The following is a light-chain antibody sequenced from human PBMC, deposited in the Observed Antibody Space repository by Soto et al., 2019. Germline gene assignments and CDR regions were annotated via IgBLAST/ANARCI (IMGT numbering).Light chain of an antibody. J-gene: IGLJ2*01. Sequence: QSVLTQPASVSGSPGQSIAISCTGTSSDVVTYKYVSWYQQHPGKAPKLMIYEVSIRPSGVSDRFSGSKSGNTASLTISGLRPEDEAYYYCCSYAGSTTRVVFVGGTQLTVL. CDR2: EVS. CDR3: CSYAGSTTRVV. V-gene: IGLV2-14*01. CDR1: SSDVVTYKY.